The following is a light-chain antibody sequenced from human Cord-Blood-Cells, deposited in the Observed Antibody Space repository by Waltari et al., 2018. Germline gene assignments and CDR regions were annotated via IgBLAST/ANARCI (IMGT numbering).Light chain of an antibody. V-gene: IGKV1-39*01. J-gene: IGKJ4*01. CDR2: ASS. CDR1: QSISNY. Sequence: DIQMNQSSSPLSASVGDIVTITCRASQSISNYLNWYQQKPGKAPKLLIYASSSLQSGVPSRFSGSGSGTDFTLTISSLQPEDFATYYCQQSYSTPRTFGGGTKVEIK. CDR3: QQSYSTPRT.